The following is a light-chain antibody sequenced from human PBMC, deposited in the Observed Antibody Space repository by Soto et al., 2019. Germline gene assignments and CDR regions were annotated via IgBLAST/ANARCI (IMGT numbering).Light chain of an antibody. CDR2: EVS. CDR3: QSFDGILSGVI. CDR1: SSDVGGYNY. V-gene: IGLV2-8*01. Sequence: QSVLTQPPSASGSPGQSVTISCTGTSSDVGGYNYVSWYQQHPGKAPKLMIYEVSKRPSGVPDRFSGSKSGNTASLTVSGLQAEDEADYYCQSFDGILSGVIFGGGTQLTVL. J-gene: IGLJ2*01.